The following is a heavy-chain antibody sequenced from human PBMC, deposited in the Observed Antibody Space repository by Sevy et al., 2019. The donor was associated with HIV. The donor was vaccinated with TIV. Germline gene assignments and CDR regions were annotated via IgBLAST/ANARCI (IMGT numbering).Heavy chain of an antibody. V-gene: IGHV4-30-4*01. D-gene: IGHD5-18*01. Sequence: SETLSLTCTVSGGSINSGDYYWTWLRQPPGKGLEWIGYIHHSGSTHHNASLKSRVTISLHTSKNQFSLRLSSPTAADTAGYYCATSKEYIYGPKEPNYHYGLDVWGQGTTVTVSS. CDR3: ATSKEYIYGPKEPNYHYGLDV. CDR1: GGSINSGDYY. J-gene: IGHJ6*02. CDR2: IHHSGST.